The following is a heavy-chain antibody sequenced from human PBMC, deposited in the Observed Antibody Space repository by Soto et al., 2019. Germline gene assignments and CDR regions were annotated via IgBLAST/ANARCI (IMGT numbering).Heavy chain of an antibody. CDR3: ARDRWFGELSHYFDY. CDR2: IKQDGSEK. CDR1: GFTFSSYW. J-gene: IGHJ4*02. Sequence: GGSLRLSCAASGFTFSSYWMSWVRQAPGKGLEWVANIKQDGSEKYYVDSVKGRFTISRDNAKNSLYLQMNSLRAEDTAVYYCARDRWFGELSHYFDYWGQGTLVTVSS. D-gene: IGHD3-10*01. V-gene: IGHV3-7*05.